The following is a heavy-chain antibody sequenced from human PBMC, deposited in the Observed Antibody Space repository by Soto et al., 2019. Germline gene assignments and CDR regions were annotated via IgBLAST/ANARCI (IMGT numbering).Heavy chain of an antibody. D-gene: IGHD2-21*01. V-gene: IGHV1-69*13. CDR1: GGTFSSYA. Sequence: SVKVSCKASGGTFSSYAISWVRQAPGQGLEWMGGIIPIFGTANYAQKFQGRVTITADESTSTAYMELSSLRSEDTAVYYCARELYSCGAECPYYMDYWGQGTPVTVSS. J-gene: IGHJ4*02. CDR3: ARELYSCGAECPYYMDY. CDR2: IIPIFGTA.